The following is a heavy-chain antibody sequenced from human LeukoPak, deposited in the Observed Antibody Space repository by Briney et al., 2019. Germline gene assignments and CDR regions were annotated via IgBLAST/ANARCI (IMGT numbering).Heavy chain of an antibody. Sequence: PGGSLRLSCAVSGFTFSTYAMSWVRQAPGKGLEWVSAISANGGGTYYADSVKGRFTISRDNSKNTLYLQMNSLRAEDTAVYYCAKGSSPFDYWGQGTLVTVPS. CDR3: AKGSSPFDY. D-gene: IGHD6-13*01. CDR1: GFTFSTYA. CDR2: ISANGGGT. J-gene: IGHJ4*02. V-gene: IGHV3-23*01.